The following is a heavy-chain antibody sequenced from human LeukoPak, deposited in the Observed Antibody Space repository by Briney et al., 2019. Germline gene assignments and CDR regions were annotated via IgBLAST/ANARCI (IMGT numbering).Heavy chain of an antibody. V-gene: IGHV3-30*02. CDR2: IRYDGSNK. J-gene: IGHJ3*02. CDR1: GFTFSSYG. D-gene: IGHD2-15*01. Sequence: GGSLRLSCAASGFTFSSYGMHWVRQAPGKGLEWVSFIRYDGSNKYYADSVKGRFTISRDNSKNTLYLQMNSLRAEDTAVYYCAKDWYDAFDIWGQGTMVTVSS. CDR3: AKDWYDAFDI.